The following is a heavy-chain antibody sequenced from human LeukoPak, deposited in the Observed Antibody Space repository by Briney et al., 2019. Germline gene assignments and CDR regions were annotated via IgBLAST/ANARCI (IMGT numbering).Heavy chain of an antibody. D-gene: IGHD4-17*01. J-gene: IGHJ4*02. CDR3: ARSTTVTTFFDY. CDR2: IYYSGST. CDR1: GGSISSGGYY. Sequence: SETLSLTCIVSGGSISSGGYYWSWIRQHPGEGLEWIGYIYYSGSTYYNPSLKSRVTISVDTSKNQFSLKLSSVTAADTAVYYCARSTTVTTFFDYWGQGTLVTVSS. V-gene: IGHV4-31*03.